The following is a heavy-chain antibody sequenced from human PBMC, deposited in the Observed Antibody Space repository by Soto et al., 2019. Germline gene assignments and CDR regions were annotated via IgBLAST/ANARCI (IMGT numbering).Heavy chain of an antibody. CDR2: ISSSGSTI. CDR3: ATLFHSGYDPRRPHYYYYMDV. V-gene: IGHV3-11*01. CDR1: GFTFSDYY. Sequence: QVQLVESGGGLVKPGGSLRLSCAASGFTFSDYYMSCIRQAPGKGLEWVSYISSSGSTIYYADSVKGRFTISRDNAKNSLYLQMNSLRAEDTAVYYCATLFHSGYDPRRPHYYYYMDVWGKGTTVTVSS. J-gene: IGHJ6*03. D-gene: IGHD5-12*01.